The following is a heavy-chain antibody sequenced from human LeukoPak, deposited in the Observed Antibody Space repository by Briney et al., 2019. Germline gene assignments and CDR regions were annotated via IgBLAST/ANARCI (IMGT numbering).Heavy chain of an antibody. CDR3: ARGRDRSKAGDL. Sequence: SETLSLTCAVHGGSCGDYYCSWLRQPPGKGLEWIGEIHPHGIFYYNSSLTSRVTISIDTSKSQFSLRLTSVTAADTALYYCARGRDRSKAGDLWGQGSLVIVSS. CDR1: GGSCGDYY. D-gene: IGHD5-24*01. J-gene: IGHJ5*02. V-gene: IGHV4-34*01. CDR2: IHPHGIF.